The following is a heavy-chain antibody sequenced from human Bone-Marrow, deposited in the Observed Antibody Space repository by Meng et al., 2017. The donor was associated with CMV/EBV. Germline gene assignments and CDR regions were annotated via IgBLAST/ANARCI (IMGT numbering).Heavy chain of an antibody. Sequence: GESLKISCAASGFTFSSYGMHWVRQAPGKGLEWVAFIRYDGSNKYYADSVKGRFTISRDNAKNSLYLQMNSLRAEDTALYYCARWIGSGYYKVDKVTDYYYYGMDVWGQGTTVTVSS. CDR3: ARWIGSGYYKVDKVTDYYYYGMDV. D-gene: IGHD3-3*01. CDR2: IRYDGSNK. V-gene: IGHV3-30*02. CDR1: GFTFSSYG. J-gene: IGHJ6*02.